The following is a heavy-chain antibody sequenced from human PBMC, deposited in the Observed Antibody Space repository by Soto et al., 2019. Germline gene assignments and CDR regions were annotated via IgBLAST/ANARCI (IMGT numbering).Heavy chain of an antibody. CDR3: ARGISGSYPLDY. CDR1: GGTFSSYA. CDR2: IIPIFVTA. V-gene: IGHV1-69*06. D-gene: IGHD1-26*01. J-gene: IGHJ4*02. Sequence: GASVKVSCKASGGTFSSYAISWVRQAPGQGLEWMGGIIPIFVTANYAQKFQGRVTITADKSTSTAYMELSSLRSEDTAVYYCARGISGSYPLDYWGQGTLVTVSS.